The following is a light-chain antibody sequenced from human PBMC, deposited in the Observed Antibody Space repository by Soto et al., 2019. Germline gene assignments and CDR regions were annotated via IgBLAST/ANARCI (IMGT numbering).Light chain of an antibody. Sequence: EIVLTQSPGTLSLSPGERATLSCRASQSVSSTYLAWCQQKPGQAPRLLIYGASSRATGIPDRFSGSGSGTDFTLTISRLESEDFAVYYCQQYGSSPPTFGQGTKVDIK. J-gene: IGKJ1*01. CDR3: QQYGSSPPT. CDR2: GAS. CDR1: QSVSSTY. V-gene: IGKV3-20*01.